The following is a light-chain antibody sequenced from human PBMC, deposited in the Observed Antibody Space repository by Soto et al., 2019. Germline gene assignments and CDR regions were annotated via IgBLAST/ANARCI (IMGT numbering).Light chain of an antibody. V-gene: IGKV4-1*01. CDR2: EVS. J-gene: IGKJ5*01. CDR3: MQSTQLPPT. CDR1: RTVLYRSNNKNY. Sequence: IVMIQSPHSLVVSLGGGATLNCWSSRTVLYRSNNKNYLAWCLPKPGQSPQLLIYEVSTRVSGVPDRFRGSGSGKDFTIEISRLETDDVGIYYCMQSTQLPPTCGQGTRREIK.